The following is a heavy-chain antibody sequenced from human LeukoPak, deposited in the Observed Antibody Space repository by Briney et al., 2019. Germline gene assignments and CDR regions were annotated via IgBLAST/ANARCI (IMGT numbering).Heavy chain of an antibody. J-gene: IGHJ3*02. V-gene: IGHV3-23*01. CDR1: GFTFSNAW. Sequence: PGGSLRLSCAASGFTFSNAWMTWVRQAPGKGLEWVSAISGSAVITFYADSAKGRFTISRDNSKNTLYLQMNSLRAEDTALYYCAKSRLSGINDAFDIWGQGTMVTVSS. D-gene: IGHD3-3*01. CDR3: AKSRLSGINDAFDI. CDR2: ISGSAVIT.